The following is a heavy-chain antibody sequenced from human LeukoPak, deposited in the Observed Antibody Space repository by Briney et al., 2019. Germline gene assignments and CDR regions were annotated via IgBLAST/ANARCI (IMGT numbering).Heavy chain of an antibody. J-gene: IGHJ4*02. D-gene: IGHD3-22*01. CDR1: GFTFDIYS. V-gene: IGHV3-48*01. Sequence: GGSLRLSCAASGFTFDIYSMNWVRQAPGKGLEWLSYISSSSGTIHYADSLEGRFTISRDNSKNTLYLRVSSLRVDDTAVYYCARDPRGPTGYDSSARDTFDYWGQGTLVTVSS. CDR2: ISSSSGTI. CDR3: ARDPRGPTGYDSSARDTFDY.